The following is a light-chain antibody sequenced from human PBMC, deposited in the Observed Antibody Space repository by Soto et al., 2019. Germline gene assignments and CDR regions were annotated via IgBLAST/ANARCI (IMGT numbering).Light chain of an antibody. CDR2: GVS. J-gene: IGKJ4*01. CDR1: QGISDY. CDR3: LQYLNYTFT. Sequence: RITQSPPTLPASFGNRVTFTCRASQGISDYLAWVQQKPGKVPKSLIYGVSTLQSGVSSRFSGSGSGTEFTLTISGLQPEDFATYYCLQYLNYTFTFGGGTKVDIK. V-gene: IGKV1-16*01.